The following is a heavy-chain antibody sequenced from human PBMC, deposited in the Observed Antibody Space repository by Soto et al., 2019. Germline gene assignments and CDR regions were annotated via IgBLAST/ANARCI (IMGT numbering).Heavy chain of an antibody. J-gene: IGHJ3*02. D-gene: IGHD4-17*01. CDR1: GFTVSSNY. CDR3: ASAQTTVQTDAFDI. V-gene: IGHV3-53*04. CDR2: IYSGGST. Sequence: PGGSLRLSCAASGFTVSSNYMSWVRQAPGKGLEWVSVIYSGGSTYYADSVKGRFTISRHNSKNTLYLQMNSLRAEDTAVYYCASAQTTVQTDAFDIWGQGTMVTVSS.